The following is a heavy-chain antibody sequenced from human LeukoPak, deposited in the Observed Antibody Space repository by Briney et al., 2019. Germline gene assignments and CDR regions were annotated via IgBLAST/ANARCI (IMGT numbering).Heavy chain of an antibody. CDR2: ISSSSSYI. Sequence: GGSLRLSCAASGFKFSSYSMKWVRQAPGRGLEWVSFISSSSSYIYYADSLKGRFTISRDNAKNSLYLQMNSLRAEDTAVYYCARGTMFPYYFDYWGQGTLVTVSS. J-gene: IGHJ4*02. D-gene: IGHD3-10*02. V-gene: IGHV3-21*01. CDR3: ARGTMFPYYFDY. CDR1: GFKFSSYS.